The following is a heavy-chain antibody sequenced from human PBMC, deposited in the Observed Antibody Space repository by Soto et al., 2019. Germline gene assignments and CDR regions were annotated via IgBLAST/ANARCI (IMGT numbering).Heavy chain of an antibody. V-gene: IGHV4-39*01. CDR2: IYYSGST. D-gene: IGHD3-22*01. J-gene: IGHJ4*02. Sequence: QLQLQESGPGLVKPSETLSLTCTVSGGSISSSSYYWGWIRQPPGKGLEWIGSIYYSGSTYYNPSLKSRVTISVDTSKNQFSLKLSSVTAADTAVYYCARSGDSSGYFPDPFDYWGQGTLVTVSS. CDR3: ARSGDSSGYFPDPFDY. CDR1: GGSISSSSYY.